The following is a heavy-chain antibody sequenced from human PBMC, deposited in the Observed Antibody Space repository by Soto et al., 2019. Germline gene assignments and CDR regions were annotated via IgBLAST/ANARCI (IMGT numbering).Heavy chain of an antibody. D-gene: IGHD4-17*01. CDR2: ISAYNGNT. V-gene: IGHV1-18*01. CDR3: ARDGGYGAYPWYYYYGMDV. CDR1: GYTFTSYG. J-gene: IGHJ6*02. Sequence: QVQLVQSGAEVKKPGASVKVSCKASGYTFTSYGISWVRQAPGQGLEWMGWISAYNGNTNYAQKLQGRVTMTTDTPTSTASMELRGLRSDDTAVYYCARDGGYGAYPWYYYYGMDVWGQGTTVTVSS.